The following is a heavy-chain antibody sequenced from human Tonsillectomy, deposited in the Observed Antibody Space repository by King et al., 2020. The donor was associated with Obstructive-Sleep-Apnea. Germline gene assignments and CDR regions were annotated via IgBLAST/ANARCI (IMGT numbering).Heavy chain of an antibody. J-gene: IGHJ4*01. V-gene: IGHV3-30*03. Sequence: VQLVESGGGVVQPGRSLRLSCAASRFTFSSFVMHWVRQAPGKGLEWLALISYGGSSKYYADSVEGRFPISRDNSMNTLYLKMNCLRPEETAGYYCARDLRPDGSGGGYYLEYWGQGTLVTVSS. CDR1: RFTFSSFV. CDR2: ISYGGSSK. D-gene: IGHD2-15*01. CDR3: ARDLRPDGSGGGYYLEY.